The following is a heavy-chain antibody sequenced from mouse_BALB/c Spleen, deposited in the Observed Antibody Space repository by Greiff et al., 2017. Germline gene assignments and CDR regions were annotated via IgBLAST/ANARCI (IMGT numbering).Heavy chain of an antibody. CDR1: GFTFSSYW. CDR2: IRLKSDNYAT. CDR3: TDQRYAY. J-gene: IGHJ3*01. Sequence: EVMLVESGGGLVQPGGSMKLSCVASGFTFSSYWMSWVRQSPEKGLEWVAEIRLKSDNYATHYAESVKGKFTISRDDSKSRLYLQMNSLRAEDTGIYYCTDQRYAYSGQGTLVTVSA. D-gene: IGHD1-1*01. V-gene: IGHV6-3*01.